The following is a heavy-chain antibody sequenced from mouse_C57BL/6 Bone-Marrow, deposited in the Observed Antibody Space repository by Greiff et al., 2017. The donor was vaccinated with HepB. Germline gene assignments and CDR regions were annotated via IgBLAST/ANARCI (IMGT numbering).Heavy chain of an antibody. CDR2: IDPANGNT. D-gene: IGHD1-1*01. CDR3: ARIYYYGSSYVPFAY. Sequence: VQLQHSVAELVRPGASVKLSCTASGFNIKNTYMHWVKQRPEQGLEWIGRIDPANGNTKYAPKFQGKATITADTSSNTAYLQLSSLTSEDTAIYYCARIYYYGSSYVPFAYWGQGTLVTVSA. J-gene: IGHJ3*01. V-gene: IGHV14-3*01. CDR1: GFNIKNTY.